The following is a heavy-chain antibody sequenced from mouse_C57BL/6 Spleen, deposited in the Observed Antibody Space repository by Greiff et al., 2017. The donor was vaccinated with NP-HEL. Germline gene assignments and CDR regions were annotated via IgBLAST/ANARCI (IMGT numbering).Heavy chain of an antibody. D-gene: IGHD2-4*01. CDR1: GYAFTNYL. J-gene: IGHJ3*01. CDR3: ARSEDYDREFAY. CDR2: INPGSGGT. Sequence: QVQLKQSGAELVRPGTSVKVSCKASGYAFTNYLIEWVKQRPGQGLEWIGVINPGSGGTNYNEKFKGKATLTADKSSSTAYMQLSSLTSEDSAVYFCARSEDYDREFAYWGQGTLVTVSA. V-gene: IGHV1-54*01.